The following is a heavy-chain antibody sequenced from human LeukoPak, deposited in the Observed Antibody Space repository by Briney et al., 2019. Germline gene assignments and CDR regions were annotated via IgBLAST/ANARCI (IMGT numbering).Heavy chain of an antibody. CDR3: AGRSGRDHYGMDV. D-gene: IGHD2-15*01. CDR2: IYYSGST. Sequence: SETLSLTCTVSGGSISSSSYYWGWIRQPPGKGLEWTGSIYYSGSTYYNPSLKSRVTISVDTSKNQFSLKLSSVTAADTAVYYCAGRSGRDHYGMDVWGQGTTVTVSS. V-gene: IGHV4-39*01. J-gene: IGHJ6*02. CDR1: GGSISSSSYY.